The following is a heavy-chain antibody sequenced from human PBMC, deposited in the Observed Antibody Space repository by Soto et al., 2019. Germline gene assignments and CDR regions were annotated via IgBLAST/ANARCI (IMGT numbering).Heavy chain of an antibody. J-gene: IGHJ4*02. CDR2: IYPGDSDT. Sequence: GESLKISCKGSGYSFTSYWIGWVRQMPGKGLEWMGIIYPGDSDTRYSPSFQGQVTISADKSISTAYLQWSSLKASDTAMYYCASGYSSSWYVGYFDYWGQGTLVTVSS. CDR3: ASGYSSSWYVGYFDY. D-gene: IGHD6-13*01. CDR1: GYSFTSYW. V-gene: IGHV5-51*01.